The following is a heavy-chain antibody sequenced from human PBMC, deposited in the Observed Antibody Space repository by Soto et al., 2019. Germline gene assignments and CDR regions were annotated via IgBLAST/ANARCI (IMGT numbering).Heavy chain of an antibody. V-gene: IGHV3-23*01. D-gene: IGHD3-10*01. CDR2: SSGSGGAT. CDR3: ARDGGRGWELWVGEGDR. Sequence: EVQLLESGGGLVQPGGSLRLSCAASGFTFSTDTVTWVRQAPGKGLQWVSTSSGSGGATYYADSVKGRFTISRDNSKATLYLQMNSLGVEDTAIYYCARDGGRGWELWVGEGDRWGQGTLVTVSS. J-gene: IGHJ4*02. CDR1: GFTFSTDT.